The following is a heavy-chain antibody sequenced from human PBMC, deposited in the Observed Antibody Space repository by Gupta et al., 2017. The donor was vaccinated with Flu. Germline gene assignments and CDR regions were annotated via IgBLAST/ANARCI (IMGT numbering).Heavy chain of an antibody. D-gene: IGHD5-12*01. CDR3: ARNVDALHNFDS. Sequence: QVQLQESGPGLVEPSQTLSLTCTVSGGSISSGGYYWTWIRQHPGKGLEWIGYIYYSGSTYYNPSLKSRVTISVDTSTNQFSLKLSSVTAADTAVYYCARNVDALHNFDSWGQGTLVTVSS. CDR2: IYYSGST. CDR1: GGSISSGGYY. J-gene: IGHJ4*02. V-gene: IGHV4-31*03.